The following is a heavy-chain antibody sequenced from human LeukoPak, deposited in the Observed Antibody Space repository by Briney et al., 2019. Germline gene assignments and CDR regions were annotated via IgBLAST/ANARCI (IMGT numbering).Heavy chain of an antibody. J-gene: IGHJ4*02. V-gene: IGHV3-49*04. CDR1: GFTFGDYD. CDR3: TRGGGGDHVDY. Sequence: GGSLRLSCTASGFTFGDYDMSWVRQAPGKGLEWVGFIRSNFYGGTTDYAASVKGRFTISRDGSKSIAYLQMNSLKTEDTAGYYCTRGGGGDHVDYWGQGALVTVSS. CDR2: IRSNFYGGTT. D-gene: IGHD2-21*02.